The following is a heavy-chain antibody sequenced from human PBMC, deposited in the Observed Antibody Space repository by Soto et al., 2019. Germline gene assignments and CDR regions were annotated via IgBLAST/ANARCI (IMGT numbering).Heavy chain of an antibody. CDR2: ISYDGSNK. Sequence: GGSLRLSCAASGFTFSSYGMHWVRQAPGKGLEWVAVISYDGSNKYYADSVKGRFTISRDNSKNTLYLQMNSLRAEDTAVYYCAKDLGTYDFWSGYTSNYYYYGMDVWGQGTTVTVSS. CDR3: AKDLGTYDFWSGYTSNYYYYGMDV. J-gene: IGHJ6*02. D-gene: IGHD3-3*01. CDR1: GFTFSSYG. V-gene: IGHV3-30*18.